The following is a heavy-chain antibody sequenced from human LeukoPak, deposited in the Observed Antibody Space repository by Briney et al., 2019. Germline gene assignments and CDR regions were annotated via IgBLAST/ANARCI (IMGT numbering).Heavy chain of an antibody. CDR1: GFTFSNYA. Sequence: PGGSLRLSCVASGFTFSNYAMTWVRQAPGKGLEWVSGISSNSYIHYAGSVKGRFTVSTDNAENSLYLQMNSLRAEDTAVYYCARLPGYYYYYYYMDVWGKGTTVTVSS. J-gene: IGHJ6*03. V-gene: IGHV3-21*01. CDR3: ARLPGYYYYYYYMDV. CDR2: ISSNSYI.